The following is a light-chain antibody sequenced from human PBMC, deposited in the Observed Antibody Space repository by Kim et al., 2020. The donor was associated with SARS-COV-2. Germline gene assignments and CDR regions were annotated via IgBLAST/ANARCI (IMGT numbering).Light chain of an antibody. CDR2: GAS. V-gene: IGKV3-20*01. J-gene: IGKJ2*01. CDR1: QSVSSSY. CDR3: QQYGSSPMYT. Sequence: PGERATLSCRASQSVSSSYVAWYQQKPGQAPRLLIYGASSRATGIPDRFSGSGSGTDFTLTISRLEPEDFAVYYCQQYGSSPMYTFGQGTKLEI.